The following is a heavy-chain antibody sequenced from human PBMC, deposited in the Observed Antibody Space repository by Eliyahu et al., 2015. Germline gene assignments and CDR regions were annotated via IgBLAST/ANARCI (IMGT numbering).Heavy chain of an antibody. V-gene: IGHV3-48*01. J-gene: IGHJ4*02. CDR3: ARDRLGFDY. CDR1: GFTFSSYS. Sequence: EVQLVESGGGLVQPGGSLRLSXXASGFTFSSYSMNWVRQAPGKGLEWVSYISSSSSTIYYADSVKGRFTISRDNAKNSLYLQMNSLRAEDTAVYYCARDRLGFDYWGQGTLVTVSS. CDR2: ISSSSSTI.